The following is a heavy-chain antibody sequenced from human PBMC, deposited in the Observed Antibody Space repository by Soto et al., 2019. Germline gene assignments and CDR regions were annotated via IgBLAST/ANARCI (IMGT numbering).Heavy chain of an antibody. Sequence: QLQLQESGPGLVKPSETLSLSCTVSGGSISSSNSHWGWIRQAPGKGVEWIGNIFYTGSSYYSPSLESRVTLSVDTSKNHFSLKLRSVTVADTAVYYCARRGVGASKGFDYWGQGTLVTVSS. CDR3: ARRGVGASKGFDY. J-gene: IGHJ4*02. CDR1: GGSISSSNSH. V-gene: IGHV4-39*02. CDR2: IFYTGSS. D-gene: IGHD1-26*01.